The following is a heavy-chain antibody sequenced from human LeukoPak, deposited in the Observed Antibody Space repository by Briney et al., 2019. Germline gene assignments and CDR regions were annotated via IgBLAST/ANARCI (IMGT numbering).Heavy chain of an antibody. CDR2: IYYNGRT. Sequence: KPSETLSLTCAVCGGSISSYYWSWIRQSPGRGLEYIGHIYYNGRTDYNPSLKSRVTISVDTSRNQFSLKLNSVTAADTAVYFCARWYCSRGTCYYLDYWGQGTLVTVSS. CDR1: GGSISSYY. J-gene: IGHJ4*02. D-gene: IGHD2-2*01. V-gene: IGHV4-59*01. CDR3: ARWYCSRGTCYYLDY.